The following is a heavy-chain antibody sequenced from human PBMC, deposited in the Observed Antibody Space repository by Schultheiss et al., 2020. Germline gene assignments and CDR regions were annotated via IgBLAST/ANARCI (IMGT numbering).Heavy chain of an antibody. V-gene: IGHV1-2*02. CDR2: INPNSGCT. Sequence: GGSLRLSCKASGYTFTDYFIHWMRQAPGQGLEWMGWINPNSGCTNYAQKFKGRVTMTRDTSISTAYMEMSRLRSDDTAVYYLARGPDTGAFDIWGQGAVVTVSS. CDR3: ARGPDTGAFDI. CDR1: GYTFTDYF. D-gene: IGHD1-14*01. J-gene: IGHJ3*02.